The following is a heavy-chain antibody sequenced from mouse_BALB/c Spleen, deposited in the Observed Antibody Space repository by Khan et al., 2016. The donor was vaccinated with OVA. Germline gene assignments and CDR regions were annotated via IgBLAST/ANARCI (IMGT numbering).Heavy chain of an antibody. D-gene: IGHD1-2*01. CDR3: ARIPTFITTALDY. V-gene: IGHV5-12-2*01. Sequence: VQLKESGGGLVQPGGSLKLSCAASGFTFSSNTMSWVRQIPEKRLEWVAYITHGGGNTYYPDTVKGRFTISRDNAKNTLYLQRSSLKAEDTAMYYCARIPTFITTALDYWGQGTSVTVAS. CDR1: GFTFSSNT. CDR2: ITHGGGNT. J-gene: IGHJ4*01.